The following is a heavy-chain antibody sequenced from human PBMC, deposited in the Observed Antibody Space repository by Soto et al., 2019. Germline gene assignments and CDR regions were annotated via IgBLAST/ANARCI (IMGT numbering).Heavy chain of an antibody. Sequence: QVQLVQSGGEVKKPGASVKVSCKASGYTFTDYGISWLRQAPGQGPEWMAWISTYNGDTKYAQKGQGRVTMTTDTSTTTAYMELGRRRFDDTAVYYGARDNEGGYSAASPFDCWGQGTLVTVSS. J-gene: IGHJ4*02. CDR3: ARDNEGGYSAASPFDC. CDR1: GYTFTDYG. V-gene: IGHV1-18*01. CDR2: ISTYNGDT. D-gene: IGHD5-18*01.